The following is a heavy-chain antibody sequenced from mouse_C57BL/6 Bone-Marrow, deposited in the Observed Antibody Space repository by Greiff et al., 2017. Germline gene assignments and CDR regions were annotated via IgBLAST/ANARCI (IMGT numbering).Heavy chain of an antibody. CDR1: GFTFSDYG. Sequence: EVKVEESGGGLVKPGGSLKLSCAASGFTFSDYGMHWVRQAPEKGLEWVAYISSGSSTIYYADTVKGRFTISRDKAKNTLFLQMTSLRSEDTAMYYCTRGLRLDYWGQGTTLTVSS. CDR3: TRGLRLDY. J-gene: IGHJ2*01. V-gene: IGHV5-17*01. D-gene: IGHD2-2*01. CDR2: ISSGSSTI.